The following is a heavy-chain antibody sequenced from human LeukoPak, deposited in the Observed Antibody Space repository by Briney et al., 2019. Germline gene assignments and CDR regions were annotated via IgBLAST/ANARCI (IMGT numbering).Heavy chain of an antibody. Sequence: GGSLRLSCAVSRFTVSSNYMSWVRQAPGKGLEWVSVIYSGGSTYYADSVKGRFTISRDNSKNTLYLHRHSLRRADTAVYYCAYDSSGYYYHYWGQGTLVTVSS. V-gene: IGHV3-53*01. D-gene: IGHD3-22*01. CDR2: IYSGGST. CDR3: AYDSSGYYYHY. CDR1: RFTVSSNY. J-gene: IGHJ4*02.